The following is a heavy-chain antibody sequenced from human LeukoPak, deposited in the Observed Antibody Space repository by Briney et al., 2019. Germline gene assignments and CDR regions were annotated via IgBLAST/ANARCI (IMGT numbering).Heavy chain of an antibody. J-gene: IGHJ3*01. CDR3: AKDIGYSGSYYYAFDL. V-gene: IGHV3-9*01. Sequence: SGGSLRLSCAASGFTFHDYAMHWVRQAPGKGLEWVSSIKRHSAGIGYADSVKGRFTISRDNAKNSLYLQMNSLRAEDTAFYFCAKDIGYSGSYYYAFDLWGQGTMVTVSS. CDR2: IKRHSAGI. CDR1: GFTFHDYA. D-gene: IGHD1-26*01.